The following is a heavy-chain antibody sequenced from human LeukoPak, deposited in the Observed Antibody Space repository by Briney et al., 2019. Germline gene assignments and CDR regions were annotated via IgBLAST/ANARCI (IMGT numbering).Heavy chain of an antibody. CDR3: AKDPHTEAGTFYWYFDL. CDR1: GFTFSSYA. V-gene: IGHV3-30-3*01. D-gene: IGHD6-13*01. CDR2: ISYDGSNK. J-gene: IGHJ2*01. Sequence: PGGSLRLSCAASGFTFSSYAMHWVRQAPGKGLEWVAVISYDGSNKYYADSVKGRFTISRDNSKNTLYLQMNSLRAEDTALYYCAKDPHTEAGTFYWYFDLWGRGTLVTVSS.